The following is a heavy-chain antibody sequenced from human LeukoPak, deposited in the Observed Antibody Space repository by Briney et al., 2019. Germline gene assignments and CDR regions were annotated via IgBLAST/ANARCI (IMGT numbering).Heavy chain of an antibody. V-gene: IGHV4-34*01. CDR2: INHSGST. CDR1: GGSFSGYY. CDR3: ARDHRMDY. D-gene: IGHD2-8*01. Sequence: SETLSLTCAVYGGSFSGYYWSWIRQPPGKGLEWIGEINHSGSTNYNPSLKSRVTISVHTSKNQFSLKLSSVTAADTAVYYCARDHRMDYWGQGTLVTVPS. J-gene: IGHJ4*02.